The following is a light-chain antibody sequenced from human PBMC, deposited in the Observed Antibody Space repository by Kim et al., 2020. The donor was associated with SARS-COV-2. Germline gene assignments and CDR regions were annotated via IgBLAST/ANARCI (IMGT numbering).Light chain of an antibody. V-gene: IGKV1-39*01. CDR1: QTISSS. Sequence: ASVGDRVTITCRASQTISSSLNWYQQKPGKAPKLLIYSASSLQSGVPLRFSGSGSGTDFTLTISSLQPEDFATYYCQQSYITLLTFGGGTKVDIK. J-gene: IGKJ4*01. CDR3: QQSYITLLT. CDR2: SAS.